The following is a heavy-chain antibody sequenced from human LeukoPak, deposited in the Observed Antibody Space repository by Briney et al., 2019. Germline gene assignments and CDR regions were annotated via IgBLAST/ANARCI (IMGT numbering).Heavy chain of an antibody. Sequence: PGGSLRLSCAASGFTFSSYSMNWVRQAPGKGLEWVSYISSSSSTIYYADSVKGRFTISRDNAKNSLYLQMNSLRAEDTAVYYCARDHSRDYTITMVRGVWSDAFDIWGQGAMVTVSS. D-gene: IGHD3-10*01. CDR2: ISSSSSTI. CDR1: GFTFSSYS. J-gene: IGHJ3*02. V-gene: IGHV3-48*01. CDR3: ARDHSRDYTITMVRGVWSDAFDI.